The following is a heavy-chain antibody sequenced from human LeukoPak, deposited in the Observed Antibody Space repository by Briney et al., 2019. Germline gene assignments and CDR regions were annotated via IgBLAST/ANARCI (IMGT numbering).Heavy chain of an antibody. CDR3: GAGYYYYYMGV. J-gene: IGHJ6*03. V-gene: IGHV3-48*01. Sequence: GGSLRLSCAASGFTFSSYSMNWVRQAPGKGLEWVSYISSSSSTIYYADSVKGRFTISRDNAKNSLYLQMNSLRAEDTAVYYCGAGYYYYYMGVWGKGATVTVSS. CDR2: ISSSSSTI. CDR1: GFTFSSYS.